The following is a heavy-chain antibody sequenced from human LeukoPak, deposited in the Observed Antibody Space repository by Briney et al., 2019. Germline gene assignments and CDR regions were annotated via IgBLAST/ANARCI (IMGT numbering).Heavy chain of an antibody. D-gene: IGHD6-6*01. CDR3: ARDPVAARGEFDY. Sequence: GGSLRLSCAASGFTFSSYWMSWVRQAPGKGLEWVANIKQDGSEKYYVDSVKGRFTISRDNAKNSLYLQMNSLRAEDTAVYYCARDPVAARGEFDYWGQGTLVTVSS. J-gene: IGHJ4*02. CDR2: IKQDGSEK. V-gene: IGHV3-7*01. CDR1: GFTFSSYW.